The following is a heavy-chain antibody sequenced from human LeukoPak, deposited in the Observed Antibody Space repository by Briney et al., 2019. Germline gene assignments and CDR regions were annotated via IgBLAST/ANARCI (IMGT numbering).Heavy chain of an antibody. CDR3: ARTFSGEPSTVTTPDY. Sequence: ASVKVSCKASGGTFSSYAISWVRQAPGQGLEWMGGIIPIFGTANYAQKFQGRVTITADESTSTAYMELSSLRSEDTAVYYCARTFSGEPSTVTTPDYWGQGTLVTVSS. J-gene: IGHJ4*02. D-gene: IGHD4-17*01. V-gene: IGHV1-69*13. CDR1: GGTFSSYA. CDR2: IIPIFGTA.